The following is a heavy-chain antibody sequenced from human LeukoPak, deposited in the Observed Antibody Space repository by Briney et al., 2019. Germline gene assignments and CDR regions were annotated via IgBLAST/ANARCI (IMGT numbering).Heavy chain of an antibody. CDR3: AKDVYGSSWYYFDH. V-gene: IGHV3-11*05. Sequence: GGSLRLSCAASGFTFIDYYMSWIRQAPGKGLEWISYISSSSGGYTRYAESVRGRFTISRDNSKNTLSLQMNSLRAEDTAVYYCAKDVYGSSWYYFDHWGQGTLVTVSS. CDR1: GFTFIDYY. CDR2: ISSSSGGYT. D-gene: IGHD6-19*01. J-gene: IGHJ4*02.